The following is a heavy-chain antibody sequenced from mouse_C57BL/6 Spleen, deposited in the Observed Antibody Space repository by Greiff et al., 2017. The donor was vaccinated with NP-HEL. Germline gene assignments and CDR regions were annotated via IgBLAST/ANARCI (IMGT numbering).Heavy chain of an antibody. CDR3: AKNWRDYDAWFAY. D-gene: IGHD2-4*01. Sequence: VKLMESGPGLVQPSQSLSITCTVSGFSLTSYGVHWVRQPPGKGLEWLGVIWSGGSTDYNAAFISRLSISKDNSKSQVFFKMNSLQADDTAIYYCAKNWRDYDAWFAYWGQGTLVTVSA. J-gene: IGHJ3*01. CDR1: GFSLTSYG. CDR2: IWSGGST. V-gene: IGHV2-4*01.